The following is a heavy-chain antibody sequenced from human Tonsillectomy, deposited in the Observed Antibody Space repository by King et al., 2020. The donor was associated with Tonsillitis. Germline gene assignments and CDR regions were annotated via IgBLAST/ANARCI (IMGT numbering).Heavy chain of an antibody. Sequence: VQLQESGPGLVKPSETLSLTCTVSGDSISTYYWSWVRQPAGKGLEWIGRMYTSGSTDYSPSLQSRLTMSVDTSKTQFSLKLSSVTVADTAVYYCARDLLPGYYSGYYSYGLDVWGQGTTVTVSS. CDR2: MYTSGST. CDR3: ARDLLPGYYSGYYSYGLDV. D-gene: IGHD3-9*01. CDR1: GDSISTYY. J-gene: IGHJ6*02. V-gene: IGHV4-4*07.